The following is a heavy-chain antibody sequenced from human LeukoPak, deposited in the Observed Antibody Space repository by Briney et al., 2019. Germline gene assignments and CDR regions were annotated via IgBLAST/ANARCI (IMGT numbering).Heavy chain of an antibody. V-gene: IGHV3-53*01. J-gene: IGHJ6*04. Sequence: PGGSLRLSCAASGFTVSSNYMSWVRQAPGKGLEWVSVIYSGGSTYYADSVKGRFTISRDNSKNTLYLQMNSLRAEDTAVYDCARDLMGIDFWSGYYPPLDVWGKGTTVTVSS. D-gene: IGHD3-3*01. CDR1: GFTVSSNY. CDR3: ARDLMGIDFWSGYYPPLDV. CDR2: IYSGGST.